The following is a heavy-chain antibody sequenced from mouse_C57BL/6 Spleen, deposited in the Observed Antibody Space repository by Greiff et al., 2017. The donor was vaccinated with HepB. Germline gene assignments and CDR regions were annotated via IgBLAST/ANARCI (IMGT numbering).Heavy chain of an antibody. J-gene: IGHJ2*01. CDR3: ARSDGSSYNDY. CDR1: GYTFTSYW. Sequence: QVQLQQPGAELVRPGTSVKLSCKASGYTFTSYWMHWVKQRPGQGLEWIGVIDPSDSYTNYNQKFKGKATLTVDTSSSTAYMQLSSLTSEDSAVYYCARSDGSSYNDYWGQGTTLTVSS. D-gene: IGHD1-1*01. CDR2: IDPSDSYT. V-gene: IGHV1-59*01.